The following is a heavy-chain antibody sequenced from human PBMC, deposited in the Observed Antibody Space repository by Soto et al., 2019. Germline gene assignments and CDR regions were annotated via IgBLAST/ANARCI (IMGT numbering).Heavy chain of an antibody. D-gene: IGHD5-12*01. CDR3: ATPYVPEDIVATINGPPRDY. J-gene: IGHJ4*02. V-gene: IGHV3-23*01. CDR2: ISGSGGST. CDR1: GFTFSSYA. Sequence: PGGSLRLSCAASGFTFSSYAMSWVRQAPGKGLEWVSAISGSGGSTYYADSVKGRFTISRDNSKNTLYLQMNSLRAEDTAVYYCATPYVPEDIVATINGPPRDYWGQGTLVTVSS.